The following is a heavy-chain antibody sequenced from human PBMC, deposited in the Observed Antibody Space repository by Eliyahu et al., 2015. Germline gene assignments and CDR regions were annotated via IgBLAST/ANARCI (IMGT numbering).Heavy chain of an antibody. CDR2: INAGNGNT. V-gene: IGHV1-3*01. Sequence: ASGYTFTSYAMHWVRQAPGQRLEWMGWINAGNGNTKYSQKFQGRVTITRDTSASTAYMELSSLRSEDTAVYYCARAATPKHNKQNKLANYYYYYMDVWGKGTTVTVSS. D-gene: IGHD1/OR15-1a*01. CDR1: GYTFTSYA. J-gene: IGHJ6*03. CDR3: ARAATPKHNKQNKLANYYYYYMDV.